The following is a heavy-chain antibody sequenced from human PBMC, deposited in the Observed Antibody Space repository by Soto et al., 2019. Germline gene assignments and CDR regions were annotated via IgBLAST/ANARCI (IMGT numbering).Heavy chain of an antibody. CDR2: ISAYNGNT. V-gene: IGHV1-18*01. CDR1: GYTFTSYG. Sequence: ASVKVSCKASGYTFTSYGISWVRQAPGQGLEWMGWISAYNGNTNYAQKLQGRVTMTTDTSTSTAYMELRSLRSDDTAVYYCARDIVVVVAATSSYYYYYYGMDVWGQGTTVTAP. CDR3: ARDIVVVVAATSSYYYYYYGMDV. J-gene: IGHJ6*02. D-gene: IGHD2-15*01.